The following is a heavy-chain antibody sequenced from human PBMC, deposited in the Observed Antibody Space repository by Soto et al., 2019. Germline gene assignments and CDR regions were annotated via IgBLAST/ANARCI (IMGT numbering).Heavy chain of an antibody. CDR2: IGAKTHGGTT. V-gene: IGHV3-49*03. CDR3: ARVGYSISYGYFYTNV. D-gene: IGHD6-6*01. Sequence: VQVVESGGGLVQPGRSLRLSCIVSGLPFGDNGLSWLRQAPGTGLEWIGFIGAKTHGGTTEYAASVKDRFTISRDDSKSIAYLQMNSLKTEDTAVYYCARVGYSISYGYFYTNVWGKGTTVTVSS. J-gene: IGHJ6*03. CDR1: GLPFGDNG.